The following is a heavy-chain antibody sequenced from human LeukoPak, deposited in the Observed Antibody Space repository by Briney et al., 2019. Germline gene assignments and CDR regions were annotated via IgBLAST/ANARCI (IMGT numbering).Heavy chain of an antibody. CDR2: ISGSGTNT. D-gene: IGHD1-1*01. J-gene: IGHJ5*02. Sequence: GGSLRLSCAASGFSFRSYAMSWVRQAPGKGLEWVSAISGSGTNTYYADSVKGRFTISRDNSKNTLDLQMNSLRAEDTAVYYCAKGYTTTGTGWFDPWGQGTLVTVSS. CDR1: GFSFRSYA. CDR3: AKGYTTTGTGWFDP. V-gene: IGHV3-23*01.